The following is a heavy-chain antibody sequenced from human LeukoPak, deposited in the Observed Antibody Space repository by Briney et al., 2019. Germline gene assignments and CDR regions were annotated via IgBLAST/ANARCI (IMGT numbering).Heavy chain of an antibody. Sequence: GGSRRLSCAASRFTFTSYAMSWVRQAPGKGLEWVSAISGSGGIAYYGDSVKGRFTISRDNSRKTLYLQMSSLRADDTAIYYCAKTAYSGGWGAFDIWGQGTMVTVSS. CDR3: AKTAYSGGWGAFDI. D-gene: IGHD6-19*01. J-gene: IGHJ3*02. V-gene: IGHV3-23*01. CDR2: ISGSGGIA. CDR1: RFTFTSYA.